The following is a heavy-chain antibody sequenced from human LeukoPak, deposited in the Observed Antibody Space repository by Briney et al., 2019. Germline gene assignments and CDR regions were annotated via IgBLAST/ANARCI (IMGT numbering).Heavy chain of an antibody. J-gene: IGHJ3*02. CDR3: ARDPTVVVPAADAFDI. Sequence: SVKLSCKASGGTFTSYAISWVRQAPGQGLEWMWSIILILGIANYAQKFQGRVTITADKSTSTAYMELSSLRSEDTAVYYCARDPTVVVPAADAFDIWGQGTMVTVSS. CDR2: IILILGIA. D-gene: IGHD2-2*01. V-gene: IGHV1-69*04. CDR1: GGTFTSYA.